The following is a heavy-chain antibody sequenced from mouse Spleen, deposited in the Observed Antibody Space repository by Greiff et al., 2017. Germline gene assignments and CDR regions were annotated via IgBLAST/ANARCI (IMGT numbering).Heavy chain of an antibody. Sequence: EVNVVESGGGLVKLGGSLKLSCAASGFTFSSYAMSWVRQTPEKRLEWVATISSGGGNTYYPDSVKGRFTISRDNAKNTLYLQMSSLKSEDTAMYYCARGERYDGRAWFAYWGQGTLVTVSA. J-gene: IGHJ3*01. D-gene: IGHD2-14*01. CDR1: GFTFSSYA. CDR2: ISSGGGNT. V-gene: IGHV5-9*04. CDR3: ARGERYDGRAWFAY.